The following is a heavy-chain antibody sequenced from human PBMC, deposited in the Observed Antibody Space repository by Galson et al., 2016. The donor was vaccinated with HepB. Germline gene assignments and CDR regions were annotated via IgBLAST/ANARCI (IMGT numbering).Heavy chain of an antibody. D-gene: IGHD3-10*01. CDR1: DASIVSDS. CDR3: VREIGGGSFDS. CDR2: IPYSESI. J-gene: IGHJ4*02. V-gene: IGHV4-59*08. Sequence: ETLSLTCTVSDASIVSDSWSWIRQPPGMGLEWVGNIPYSESINYNPSLKSRATISIDTSKNHLSLKLTSVNVADTAVYFCVREIGGGSFDSWGQGTLVTVST.